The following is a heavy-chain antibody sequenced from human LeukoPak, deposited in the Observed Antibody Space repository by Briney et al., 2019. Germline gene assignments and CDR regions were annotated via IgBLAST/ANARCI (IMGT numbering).Heavy chain of an antibody. D-gene: IGHD3-22*01. J-gene: IGHJ4*02. CDR3: AREMYYYESSGYYSFDY. CDR1: GGTFIRYA. CDR2: IIPIFGMA. V-gene: IGHV1-69*10. Sequence: SVKVSSKASGGTFIRYAISWVRQAPGQGLEWMGRIIPIFGMAHYVQKFQGRVTITADKSTSTAYMELSSLRSEDTAVYYCAREMYYYESSGYYSFDYWGQGTLVSVSS.